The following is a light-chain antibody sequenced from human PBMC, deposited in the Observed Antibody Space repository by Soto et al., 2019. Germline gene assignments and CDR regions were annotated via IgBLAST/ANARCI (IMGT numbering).Light chain of an antibody. CDR2: EVT. J-gene: IGLJ3*02. CDR1: SSDVG. CDR3: CSFTSINTWV. V-gene: IGLV2-14*01. Sequence: QSALTQPASVSGSPGQSITISCTGTSSDVGVSWYKHHPGKAPKLMIYEVTNRPSGVSDRFSGSKSGNTASLTISGLQTEDEADYYCCSFTSINTWVFGGGTQLTVL.